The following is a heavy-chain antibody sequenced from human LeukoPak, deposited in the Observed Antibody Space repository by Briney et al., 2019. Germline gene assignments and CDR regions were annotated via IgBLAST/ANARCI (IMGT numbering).Heavy chain of an antibody. CDR3: ARSITMVRGRDAFDI. CDR1: GVTFSSYG. CDR2: INTDGSST. V-gene: IGHV3-74*01. Sequence: PGGALRLSCAASGVTFSSYGMHWVRQAPGKGLGWGSRINTDGSSTSYADSVKGRFTISRDNAKNTLYLQMNSLRAEDTAVYYCARSITMVRGRDAFDIWGQGTMVTVSS. D-gene: IGHD3-10*01. J-gene: IGHJ3*02.